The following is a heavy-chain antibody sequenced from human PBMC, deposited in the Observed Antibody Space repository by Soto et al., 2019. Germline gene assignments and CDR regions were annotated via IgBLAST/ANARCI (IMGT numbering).Heavy chain of an antibody. CDR1: GYTFTNYW. Sequence: GESLKISCKGSGYTFTNYWIGWVRQMPGKGLEWMGIIYPGDSDTRYSPSFQGRFTISRDNSKNTLYLQMSSLRAEDTAVYYCVKDGSSGWPYFYDMDVWGQGTTVTVSS. D-gene: IGHD6-19*01. CDR2: IYPGDSDT. V-gene: IGHV5-51*01. CDR3: VKDGSSGWPYFYDMDV. J-gene: IGHJ6*02.